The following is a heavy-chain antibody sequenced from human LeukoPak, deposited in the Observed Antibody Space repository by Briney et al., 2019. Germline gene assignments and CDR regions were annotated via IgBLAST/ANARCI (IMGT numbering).Heavy chain of an antibody. D-gene: IGHD1-26*01. CDR1: GFTFSSYE. Sequence: PGGSLRLSCAASGFTFSSYEMNWVRQAPGKGLEWVSYMSSNGSSRYYADSVKSRFTISRDNAKNSLYLQMNSLRAEDTAVYYCARGDSGSYYFDYWGQGTLVTVSS. J-gene: IGHJ4*02. V-gene: IGHV3-48*03. CDR3: ARGDSGSYYFDY. CDR2: MSSNGSSR.